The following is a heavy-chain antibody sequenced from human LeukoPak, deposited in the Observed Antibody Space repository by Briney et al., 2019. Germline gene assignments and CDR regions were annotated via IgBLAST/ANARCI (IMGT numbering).Heavy chain of an antibody. Sequence: APVNVSCKASCFIFSTYGIRWGGQAPGQGGDGIGWVSGYNGDTNYAERFQGRVTMTTDTSTTTAYMELRSLTSDDTAVYYCVRDLRSVRYGDYDYWGQGTLVTVSS. CDR3: VRDLRSVRYGDYDY. CDR1: CFIFSTYG. V-gene: IGHV1-18*01. CDR2: VSGYNGDT. J-gene: IGHJ4*02. D-gene: IGHD4-17*01.